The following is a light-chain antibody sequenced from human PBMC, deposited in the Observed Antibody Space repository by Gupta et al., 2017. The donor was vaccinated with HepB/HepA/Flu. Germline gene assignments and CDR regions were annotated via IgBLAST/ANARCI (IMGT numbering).Light chain of an antibody. J-gene: IGKJ4*01. Sequence: EFVLTQSPGTLSFSPGERATLSCRASQNVGNYLAWYQQKPGQAPRLLMHDTSDRATGIPARFSGSGSGTDFTLTISSLEPEDFAVYYCQQHDKWPLTFGGGTRVDIK. CDR3: QQHDKWPLT. V-gene: IGKV3-11*01. CDR1: QNVGNY. CDR2: DTS.